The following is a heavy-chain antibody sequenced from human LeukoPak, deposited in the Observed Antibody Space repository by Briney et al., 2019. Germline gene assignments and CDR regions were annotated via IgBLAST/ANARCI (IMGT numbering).Heavy chain of an antibody. Sequence: GGSLRLSCAASGFTFSSYGMNWVRQAPGKGLEWVSYISSSGSTIYYADSVKGRFTTSRDNAKNSLYLQMNSLRAEDTAVYYCAELGITMIGGVWGKGTTVTISS. CDR1: GFTFSSYG. CDR2: ISSSGSTI. D-gene: IGHD3-10*02. CDR3: AELGITMIGGV. V-gene: IGHV3-48*04. J-gene: IGHJ6*04.